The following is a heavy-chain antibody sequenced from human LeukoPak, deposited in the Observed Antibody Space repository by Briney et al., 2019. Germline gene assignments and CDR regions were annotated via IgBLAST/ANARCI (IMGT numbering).Heavy chain of an antibody. Sequence: ASVTVSCKASGYTFTGYYLHWVRQAPGQWLEWMGWINPNSGGTNYAQKFQGRVTMTRDTSISTAYMELSRLRSDDTAVYYCARDQGGAQNYWGQGTLVTVSS. CDR2: INPNSGGT. CDR1: GYTFTGYY. J-gene: IGHJ4*02. CDR3: ARDQGGAQNY. V-gene: IGHV1-2*02. D-gene: IGHD3-16*01.